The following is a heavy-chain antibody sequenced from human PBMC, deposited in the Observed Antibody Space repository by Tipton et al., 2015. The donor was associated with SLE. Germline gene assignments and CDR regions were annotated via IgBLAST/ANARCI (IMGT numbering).Heavy chain of an antibody. Sequence: QVQLVQSGAEVKKPGSSVKVSCKASGGTFSSYAISWVRQAPGQGLEWMGWISAYNGNTNYAQKLQGRVTMTTDTSTSTAYMELRSLRSDDTAVYYCAREMGGYYDSSGYCDYWGQGTLVTVSS. CDR2: ISAYNGNT. CDR1: GGTFSSYA. J-gene: IGHJ4*02. D-gene: IGHD3-22*01. V-gene: IGHV1-18*01. CDR3: AREMGGYYDSSGYCDY.